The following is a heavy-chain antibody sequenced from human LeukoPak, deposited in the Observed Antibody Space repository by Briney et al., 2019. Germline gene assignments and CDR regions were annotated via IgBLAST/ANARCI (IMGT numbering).Heavy chain of an antibody. CDR2: INPGGDNT. CDR3: ARIRDGYNDAYDI. Sequence: RASVKVSCKASGYTFTGYYIHWVRQAPGQGLEWMGLINPGGDNTNYAQNFQGRVTMTRDTSASTVYMELSSLRSEDTAIYYCARIRDGYNDAYDIWGQGTVVTVPS. V-gene: IGHV1-46*01. CDR1: GYTFTGYY. J-gene: IGHJ3*02. D-gene: IGHD5-24*01.